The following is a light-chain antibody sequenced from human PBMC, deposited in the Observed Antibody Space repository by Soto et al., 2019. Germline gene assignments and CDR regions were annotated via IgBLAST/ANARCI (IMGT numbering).Light chain of an antibody. V-gene: IGKV3-15*01. CDR3: QQYKNWPPWT. J-gene: IGKJ1*01. CDR1: QSVSSN. Sequence: EIVMTQSPATLSVSPGERATLSCRASQSVSSNLAWYQQKAGQAPRLLIYGASTRATGIPARFSGSGSGTEFTPTISSLQSEDFAVYYCQQYKNWPPWTFGQGTKVDIK. CDR2: GAS.